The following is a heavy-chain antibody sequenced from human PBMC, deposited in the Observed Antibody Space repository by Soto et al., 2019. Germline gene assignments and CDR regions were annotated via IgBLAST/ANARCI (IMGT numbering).Heavy chain of an antibody. Sequence: EVQLVESGGGLVQPGRSLRLSCAASGFTFDDYAMHWVRQAPGKGLEWVSGISWNSSSIGYADSVKGRFTISRDNAKNSLYLQMNSLRAEDTALYYCAKDSSYYDSSGYLDYWGQGTLVTVSS. CDR1: GFTFDDYA. CDR3: AKDSSYYDSSGYLDY. J-gene: IGHJ4*02. D-gene: IGHD3-22*01. V-gene: IGHV3-9*01. CDR2: ISWNSSSI.